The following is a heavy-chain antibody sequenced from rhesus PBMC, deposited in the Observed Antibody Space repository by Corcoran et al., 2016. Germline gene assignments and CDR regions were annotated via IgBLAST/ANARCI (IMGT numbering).Heavy chain of an antibody. Sequence: QVKLQQWGEGLVKPSETLSLTCAVYGGSISGYYWSWIRQPPGKGLEWIGNIDGNSASTNYNPSLKNRVTISKDTSKNQFSLKLSSVTAADTAVYYCARVGPYYNIWTGYYTPANSLDVWGRGVLVTVSS. V-gene: IGHV4-73*01. CDR3: ARVGPYYNIWTGYYTPANSLDV. CDR1: GGSISGYY. CDR2: IDGNSAST. J-gene: IGHJ5-2*02. D-gene: IGHD3-3*01.